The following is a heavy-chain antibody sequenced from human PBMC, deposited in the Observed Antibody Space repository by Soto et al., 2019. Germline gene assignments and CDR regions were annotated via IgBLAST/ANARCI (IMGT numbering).Heavy chain of an antibody. CDR2: IFWDDDE. J-gene: IGHJ4*02. Sequence: QITLKESGPTLVKPTQTLTLTCTFSGFSLSTSGVGVGWIRQPPGEALEWLAIIFWDDDERYNPSLMTRLTIXKXTSXNQVVLTMTNMDPADTATYYCAHRTYCSGGSCYDYWGQGTLVTVSS. V-gene: IGHV2-5*02. CDR3: AHRTYCSGGSCYDY. D-gene: IGHD2-15*01. CDR1: GFSLSTSGVG.